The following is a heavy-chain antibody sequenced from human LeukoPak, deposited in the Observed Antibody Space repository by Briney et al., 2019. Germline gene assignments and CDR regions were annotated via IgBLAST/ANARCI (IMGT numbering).Heavy chain of an antibody. V-gene: IGHV4-59*01. CDR3: ARARDTTSGSSWFDP. D-gene: IGHD1-26*01. CDR2: IYYSGST. CDR1: GGSMSSYH. Sequence: SETLSLTCAVSGGSMSSYHWNWIRQPPGKGLEWIAYIYYSGSTNYNPSLESRVTISIDTSKNQFSLKLTSVTAADTAVYYCARARDTTSGSSWFDPWGQGTLVTVSS. J-gene: IGHJ5*02.